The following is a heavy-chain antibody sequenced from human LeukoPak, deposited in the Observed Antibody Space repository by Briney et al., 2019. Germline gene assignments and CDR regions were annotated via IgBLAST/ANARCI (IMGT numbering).Heavy chain of an antibody. V-gene: IGHV3-33*01. J-gene: IGHJ4*02. Sequence: GGSLRLSCAASGFTFSSYGMHWVRQAPGKGLEWVAVIWYDGSNKYYADSVKGRFTISRDNSKNTLYLQMNGLRAEDTAVYYCARADYYDSSGYRPLGYWGQGTLVTVSS. D-gene: IGHD3-22*01. CDR3: ARADYYDSSGYRPLGY. CDR2: IWYDGSNK. CDR1: GFTFSSYG.